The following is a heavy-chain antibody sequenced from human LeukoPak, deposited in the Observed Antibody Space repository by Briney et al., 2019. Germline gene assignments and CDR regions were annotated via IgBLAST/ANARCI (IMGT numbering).Heavy chain of an antibody. CDR3: ARGYYDFWSGPPPGFDP. Sequence: SETLSLTCTVSGGSISSYYWSWIRQPPGKGLEWIGYIYYSGSTNYNPSLKGRVTISVDTSKNQFSLKSSSVTAADTAVYYCARGYYDFWSGPPPGFDPWGQGTLVTVSS. J-gene: IGHJ5*02. CDR1: GGSISSYY. D-gene: IGHD3-3*01. V-gene: IGHV4-59*01. CDR2: IYYSGST.